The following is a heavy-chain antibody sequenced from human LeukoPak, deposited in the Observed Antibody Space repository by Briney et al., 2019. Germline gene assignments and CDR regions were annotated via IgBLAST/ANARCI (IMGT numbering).Heavy chain of an antibody. J-gene: IGHJ4*02. D-gene: IGHD3-10*01. CDR3: ARADYYDSGSFYPLNF. V-gene: IGHV3-7*01. CDR2: IKQDGSEK. Sequence: GGSLRLSCAASGFRFNTYWMSWVRQAPGKGLEWVANIKQDGSEKYYVDSVKGRFTISRDNAKNSLYLQMNSLRAEDTAVFYCARADYYDSGSFYPLNFWGQGTLVTVSS. CDR1: GFRFNTYW.